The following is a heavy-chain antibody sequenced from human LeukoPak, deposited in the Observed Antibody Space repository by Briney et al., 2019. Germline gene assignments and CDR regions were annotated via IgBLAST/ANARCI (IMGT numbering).Heavy chain of an antibody. Sequence: GGSLRLSCAASGFTFSTYAMSWVRQAPGKGLEWVSAISGGAGNTYYADSVKGRFTISRDNSKLYLQMNSLRAEDTAIYYCAKSRVAVIPSGFDRWGQGTLVTVSS. J-gene: IGHJ4*02. CDR2: ISGGAGNT. CDR3: AKSRVAVIPSGFDR. CDR1: GFTFSTYA. D-gene: IGHD6-19*01. V-gene: IGHV3-23*01.